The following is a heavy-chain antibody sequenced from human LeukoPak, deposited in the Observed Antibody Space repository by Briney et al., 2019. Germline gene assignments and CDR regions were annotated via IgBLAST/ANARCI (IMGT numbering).Heavy chain of an antibody. J-gene: IGHJ4*02. CDR1: GYTFINYY. Sequence: ASVKVSCKASGYTFINYYMHWVRQAPGQGLEWMGIINPSGGGTSYAQKFQGRVTMTRDTSTSTVYMEVSSLRSDDTAVYYCARAANYDFWSGYYTGPADYWGQGTLVTVSS. V-gene: IGHV1-46*01. CDR2: INPSGGGT. CDR3: ARAANYDFWSGYYTGPADY. D-gene: IGHD3-3*01.